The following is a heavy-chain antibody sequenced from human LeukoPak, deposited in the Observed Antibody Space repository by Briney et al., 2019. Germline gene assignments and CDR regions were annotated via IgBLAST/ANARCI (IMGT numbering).Heavy chain of an antibody. CDR3: ARENPNWGFPWFDP. V-gene: IGHV1-2*02. CDR2: INPNSGGT. CDR1: GYTFSGYY. D-gene: IGHD7-27*01. Sequence: GASVKVSCKASGYTFSGYYMHWVRQAPGQGLEWMGWINPNSGGTNYAQKFRGRVTMTRETSISTAYMELSRLRSDDTAVYYCARENPNWGFPWFDPWGQGTLVTVSS. J-gene: IGHJ5*02.